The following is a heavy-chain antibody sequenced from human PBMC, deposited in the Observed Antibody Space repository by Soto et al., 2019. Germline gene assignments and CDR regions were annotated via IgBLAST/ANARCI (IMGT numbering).Heavy chain of an antibody. CDR3: AKDGGSVCSGGTCYFQAPDY. Sequence: GSLSLSGAASGFTFSSYAMSLVRQAPGKGLEWVSGIDGSGRNTYYADSVKGRFTISRDNSKNTLSVQMNGLRVEDTALYYCAKDGGSVCSGGTCYFQAPDYWGQGTLVTVSS. J-gene: IGHJ4*02. D-gene: IGHD2-15*01. V-gene: IGHV3-23*01. CDR1: GFTFSSYA. CDR2: IDGSGRNT.